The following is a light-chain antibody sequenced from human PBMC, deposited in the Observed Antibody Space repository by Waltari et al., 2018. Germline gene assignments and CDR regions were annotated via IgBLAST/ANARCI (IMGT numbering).Light chain of an antibody. CDR2: DND. CDR1: TSIIGNNF. CDR3: GTWDSSLSVGV. V-gene: IGLV1-51*01. Sequence: QSVLTQPPSVPAAPGQKVTISCPGSTSIIGNNFVSWYHQFPGPVPKPPIYDNDKRPSGIPARFSASKSGTSATLGITGLQTGDEADYYCGTWDSSLSVGVFGGGTKLTVL. J-gene: IGLJ3*02.